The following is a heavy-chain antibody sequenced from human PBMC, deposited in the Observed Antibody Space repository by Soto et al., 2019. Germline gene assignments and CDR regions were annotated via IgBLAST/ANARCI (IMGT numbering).Heavy chain of an antibody. D-gene: IGHD3-22*01. CDR1: GYRFASYW. V-gene: IGHV5-51*01. J-gene: IGHJ4*02. Sequence: GESLKISCKASGYRFASYWIGWVRQAPEKGLEWMGIISPGDSDTRYSPSFQGQVTISADKSINTAYLQWSSLKASDTAIYYCARKYFDTTGYYSYSFDYWGQGTLVTVSS. CDR3: ARKYFDTTGYYSYSFDY. CDR2: ISPGDSDT.